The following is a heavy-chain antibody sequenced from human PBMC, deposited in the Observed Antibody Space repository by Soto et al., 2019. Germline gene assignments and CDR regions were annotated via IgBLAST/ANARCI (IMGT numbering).Heavy chain of an antibody. Sequence: EVQLLESGGGLVQRGGSLRLSCAVSGFSLTTYAMSWVHQAPGKGLEWVSEVSASGRSTTYADSVKGRFTTSKDTSKNTMSLQMNSLRVDDTAVYYCAKVWFGESDGFDVWGRGTMVRVSS. J-gene: IGHJ3*01. V-gene: IGHV3-23*01. D-gene: IGHD3-10*01. CDR1: GFSLTTYA. CDR2: VSASGRST. CDR3: AKVWFGESDGFDV.